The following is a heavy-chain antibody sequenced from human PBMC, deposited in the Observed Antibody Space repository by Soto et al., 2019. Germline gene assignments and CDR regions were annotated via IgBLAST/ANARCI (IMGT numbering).Heavy chain of an antibody. CDR3: ARDNCSSGTCYFNAFDF. V-gene: IGHV1-3*01. CDR2: INAGSGDT. Sequence: ASVKVSCKASGYTFTRYGIHWVRQAPGQRLEWMGWINAGSGDTKYSQKFQGRVTMTRETSATTAYMELSSLRSEDTAVYFCARDNCSSGTCYFNAFDFWGQGTVVTVSS. D-gene: IGHD2-15*01. CDR1: GYTFTRYG. J-gene: IGHJ3*01.